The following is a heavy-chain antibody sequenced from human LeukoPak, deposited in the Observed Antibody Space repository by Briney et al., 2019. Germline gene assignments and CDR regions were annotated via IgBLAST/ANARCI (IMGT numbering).Heavy chain of an antibody. Sequence: SETLSLTCTVSGGSISNYYWSWMRQPPGEGLEWIGYVHYSGSTNYNPSFKSRATISVDTSKSQFSLKLSSVTAADTAIYYCARGYSSSWYYFDYWGQGTLVTVSS. CDR3: ARGYSSSWYYFDY. J-gene: IGHJ4*02. CDR1: GGSISNYY. CDR2: VHYSGST. D-gene: IGHD6-13*01. V-gene: IGHV4-59*08.